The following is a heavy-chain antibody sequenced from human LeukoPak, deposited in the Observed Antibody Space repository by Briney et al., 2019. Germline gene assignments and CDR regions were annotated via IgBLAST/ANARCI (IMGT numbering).Heavy chain of an antibody. CDR1: GFTFSSYA. CDR3: AKEGYYDILTGYFSHDAFDI. Sequence: GGSLRLSCAASGFTFSSYAMSWVRQAPGKGLEWVSAISGSGGSTYYADSVKGRFTISRDNSKNTLYLQMNSLRAEDTAVYYCAKEGYYDILTGYFSHDAFDIWGQGTMATVSS. CDR2: ISGSGGST. J-gene: IGHJ3*02. D-gene: IGHD3-9*01. V-gene: IGHV3-23*01.